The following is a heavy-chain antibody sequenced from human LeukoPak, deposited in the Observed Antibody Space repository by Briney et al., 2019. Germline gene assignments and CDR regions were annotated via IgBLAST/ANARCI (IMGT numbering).Heavy chain of an antibody. CDR1: GFTFTNFG. CDR2: ISAYNGDT. CDR3: ARDFSNNSGFKVVVDY. Sequence: GASVKVSCKASGFTFTNFGITWVRQAPGQGLEWLGWISAYNGDTKFAQKLQGRVTMTTDTSTSTAYMELRSLTSDDTAVYYCARDFSNNSGFKVVVDYWGQGTLVTVSS. J-gene: IGHJ4*02. V-gene: IGHV1-18*01. D-gene: IGHD3-22*01.